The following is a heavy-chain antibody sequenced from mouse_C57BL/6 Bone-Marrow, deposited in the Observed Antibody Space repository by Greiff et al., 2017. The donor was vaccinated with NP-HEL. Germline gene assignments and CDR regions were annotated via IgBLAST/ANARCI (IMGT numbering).Heavy chain of an antibody. J-gene: IGHJ1*03. D-gene: IGHD4-1*02. CDR2: IYPGSGST. Sequence: QVQLQQSGAELVKPGASVKMSCKASGYTFTSYWITWVKQRPGQGLEWIGDIYPGSGSTNYNEKFKSKATLTVVTSSSTAYMQLSSLTSEDSAVYYCARGAQLGRWYFDVWGTGTTVTVSS. V-gene: IGHV1-55*01. CDR3: ARGAQLGRWYFDV. CDR1: GYTFTSYW.